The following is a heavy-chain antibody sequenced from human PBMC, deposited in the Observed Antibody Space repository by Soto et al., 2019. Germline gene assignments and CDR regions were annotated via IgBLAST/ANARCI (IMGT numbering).Heavy chain of an antibody. CDR1: GYTFTGYY. CDR3: ARALLSDTGDFDY. D-gene: IGHD2-15*01. J-gene: IGHJ4*02. Sequence: ASVKVSCKASGYTFTGYYMHWVRQAPGQGLEWMGWINPNSGGTNYAQKFQGRVTMTRDTSISTAYMELSRLRSDDTAVYYCARALLSDTGDFDYWGQGTLVTAPQ. V-gene: IGHV1-2*02. CDR2: INPNSGGT.